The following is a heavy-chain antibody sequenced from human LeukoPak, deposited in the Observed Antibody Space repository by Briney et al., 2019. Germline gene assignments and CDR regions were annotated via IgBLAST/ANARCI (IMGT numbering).Heavy chain of an antibody. CDR3: ARGTPGSYLGY. Sequence: ASVRVSCKASGYTFTAYYMHRVRQAPGQGLEWMGWINPNSGGTNYAQKFKGWVTLTRDTSVNTTYMELSRLTSDVTAVYFCARGTPGSYLGYWGQGTLVTVSP. V-gene: IGHV1-2*04. CDR2: INPNSGGT. J-gene: IGHJ4*02. CDR1: GYTFTAYY. D-gene: IGHD3-16*02.